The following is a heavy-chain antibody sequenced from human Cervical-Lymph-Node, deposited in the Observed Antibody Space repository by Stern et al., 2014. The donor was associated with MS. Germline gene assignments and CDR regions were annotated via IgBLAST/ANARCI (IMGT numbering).Heavy chain of an antibody. J-gene: IGHJ4*02. CDR2: ISSGSSYI. CDR3: AREEFGELTAYFDY. D-gene: IGHD3-10*01. CDR1: GFTFSSYS. Sequence: EMQLVESGGGLVKPGGSLRLSCTASGFTFSSYSMNWVRQAPGKGLEWVSSISSGSSYIYYADSVKGRFTISRDNAKNSLYLQMNSLRAEDTAVYYCAREEFGELTAYFDYWGQGTLVTVSS. V-gene: IGHV3-21*01.